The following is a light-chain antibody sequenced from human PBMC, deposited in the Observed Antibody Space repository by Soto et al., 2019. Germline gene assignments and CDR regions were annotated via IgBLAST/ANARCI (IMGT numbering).Light chain of an antibody. CDR3: QHSYGTPRT. Sequence: DIQMTQSPSSLSASVGDRVTITCRASQSISRYLYWFQQKSGKAPKLLIYAASSLQCGVPSRFSGSGSGTDFTLTISCLQSEDFATYYCQHSYGTPRTFGQGNKVDIK. J-gene: IGKJ1*01. CDR2: AAS. V-gene: IGKV1-39*01. CDR1: QSISRY.